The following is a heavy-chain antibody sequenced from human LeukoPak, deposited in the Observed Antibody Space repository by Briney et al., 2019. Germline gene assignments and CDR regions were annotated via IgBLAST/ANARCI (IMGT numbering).Heavy chain of an antibody. CDR3: ARGGGFDP. V-gene: IGHV3-23*05. D-gene: IGHD2-15*01. CDR1: GFTFSAYA. CDR2: IGRDNKP. J-gene: IGHJ5*02. Sequence: GGSLRLSCEASGFTFSAYAMTWVRQAPGKGLEWVSSIGRDNKPHYSESVKGRFAISRDNSKNTLYHQMNSLRAEGRAVYYCARGGGFDPWGEGSLVTVSS.